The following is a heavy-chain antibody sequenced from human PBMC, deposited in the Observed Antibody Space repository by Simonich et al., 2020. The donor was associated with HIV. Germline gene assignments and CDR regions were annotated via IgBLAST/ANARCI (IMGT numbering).Heavy chain of an antibody. CDR3: ASGGSISSVWADDY. Sequence: QVQLVESGGGVVQPGRSLRLSCAASGFTFSSYAMHWVRQAPGKGLEWVAVISYDGSNKYYADSVKGRFTISRDNSKNTLYLQMNSLRAEDTAVYYCASGGSISSVWADDYWDQGTLVTVSS. D-gene: IGHD3-16*01. CDR2: ISYDGSNK. J-gene: IGHJ4*02. V-gene: IGHV3-30*07. CDR1: GFTFSSYA.